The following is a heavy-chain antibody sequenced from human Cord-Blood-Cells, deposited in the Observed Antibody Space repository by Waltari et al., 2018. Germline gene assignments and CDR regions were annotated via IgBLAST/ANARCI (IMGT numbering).Heavy chain of an antibody. CDR3: AKDNFAFDI. Sequence: EVQLVESGGGLVRPGRALRLSCAASGFTFDGFAMHWVRQDTGKGLEWVSGSSWNSGSIVYADSAKGRFTISRYNAKNSLYLQMNSLRAEDTALYYCAKDNFAFDIWGQGTMVTVSS. V-gene: IGHV3-9*01. J-gene: IGHJ3*02. CDR2: SSWNSGSI. D-gene: IGHD1-1*01. CDR1: GFTFDGFA.